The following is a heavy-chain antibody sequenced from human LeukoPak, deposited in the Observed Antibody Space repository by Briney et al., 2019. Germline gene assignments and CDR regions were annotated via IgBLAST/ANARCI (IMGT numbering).Heavy chain of an antibody. J-gene: IGHJ4*02. D-gene: IGHD1-26*01. CDR2: ISGSGGSL. CDR1: GFSFYNFA. V-gene: IGHV3-23*01. Sequence: GGSLRLSCAASGFSFYNFAMSWVRQAPGKGLEWVSGISGSGGSLYYAESVKGRFSISRDVSKSMLYLEMKSLRVDDTAVYYCVKVSGRGPRGPFDSWGQGTLVTVPS. CDR3: VKVSGRGPRGPFDS.